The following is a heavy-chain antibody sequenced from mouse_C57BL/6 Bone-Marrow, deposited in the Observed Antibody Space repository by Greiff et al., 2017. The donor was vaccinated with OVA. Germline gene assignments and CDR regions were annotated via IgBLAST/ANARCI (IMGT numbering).Heavy chain of an antibody. CDR3: ARRPLSVYAMDY. V-gene: IGHV1-55*01. J-gene: IGHJ4*01. CDR1: GYTFTNYW. CDR2: IYLGSGGT. Sequence: QVQLQQPGAELVQPGASVKMSCKASGYTFTNYWITWVKQRPGQGLEWIGDIYLGSGGTNYNEKFKSKATLTVDTSSSTAYMQLSSLTSEDSAVYYCARRPLSVYAMDYWGQGTSVTVSS.